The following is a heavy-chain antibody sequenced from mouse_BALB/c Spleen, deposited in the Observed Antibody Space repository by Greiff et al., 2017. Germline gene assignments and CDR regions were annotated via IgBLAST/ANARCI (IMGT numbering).Heavy chain of an antibody. CDR3: TGCYYDY. D-gene: IGHD3-3*01. CDR1: GYTFTDYE. V-gene: IGHV1-15*01. Sequence: QVQLQQSGAELVRPGASVTLSCKASGYTFTDYEMHWVKQTPVHGLEWIGAIDPETGGTAYNQKFKGTATLTADKSSSTAYRELRSLTSEDSAVYYCTGCYYDYWGQGTTLTVSS. J-gene: IGHJ2*01. CDR2: IDPETGGT.